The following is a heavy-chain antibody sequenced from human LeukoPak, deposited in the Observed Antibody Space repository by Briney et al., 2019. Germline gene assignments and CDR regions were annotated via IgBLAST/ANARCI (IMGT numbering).Heavy chain of an antibody. CDR2: INWNGGST. CDR3: ARAAAGDYYYYHMDV. D-gene: IGHD6-13*01. CDR1: GFTFDDYG. Sequence: GGSLRLSCAASGFTFDDYGMSWVRQAPGKGLEWVSGINWNGGSTGYADSVKGRFTISRDNAKNSLYLQMNSLRAEDTALYYCARAAAGDYYYYHMDVWGKGTTVTVSS. J-gene: IGHJ6*03. V-gene: IGHV3-20*04.